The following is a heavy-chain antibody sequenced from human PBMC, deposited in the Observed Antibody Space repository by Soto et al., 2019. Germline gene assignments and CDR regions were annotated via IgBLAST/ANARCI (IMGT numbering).Heavy chain of an antibody. Sequence: PSETLSLTCTVACGSIRSFYCSRIRQPPGKGLEWIGYIYYSGSTNYNPSLKSRVTISVDTSKNQFSLKLSSVTAADTAVYYCARAIVVPIGANNWFDPWGQGTLVTVSS. CDR2: IYYSGST. CDR3: ARAIVVPIGANNWFDP. D-gene: IGHD3-22*01. CDR1: CGSIRSFY. J-gene: IGHJ5*02. V-gene: IGHV4-59*01.